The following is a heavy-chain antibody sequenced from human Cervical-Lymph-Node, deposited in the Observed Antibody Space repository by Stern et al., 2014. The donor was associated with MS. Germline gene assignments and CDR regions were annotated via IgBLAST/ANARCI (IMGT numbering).Heavy chain of an antibody. J-gene: IGHJ4*02. CDR2: ISYDGSKK. V-gene: IGHV3-30*03. CDR3: PALGATFGY. CDR1: GFNFSNYG. Sequence: VQLVESGGGVVQPGRSLRLSCAASGFNFSNYGMNWVRQAPGKGLEWVAFISYDGSKKSYGDSVKGRFTISRDNSKSTLYLRMNSLRVEDTAVYYCPALGATFGYWGQGALVTVSS. D-gene: IGHD1-26*01.